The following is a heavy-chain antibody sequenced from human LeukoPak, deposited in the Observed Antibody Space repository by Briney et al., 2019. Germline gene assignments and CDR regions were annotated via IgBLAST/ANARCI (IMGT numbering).Heavy chain of an antibody. CDR2: IIPIFGTA. CDR3: ARATYYYDSSGYYYFGWLDY. V-gene: IGHV1-69*05. CDR1: GGTFSSYA. D-gene: IGHD3-22*01. Sequence: SVKVSCKASGGTFSSYAISWVRQAPGQGLEWMGGIIPIFGTANYAQKFQGRVTITTDESTSTAYMELSSLRSEDTAVYYCARATYYYDSSGYYYFGWLDYWGQGTLVTVSS. J-gene: IGHJ4*02.